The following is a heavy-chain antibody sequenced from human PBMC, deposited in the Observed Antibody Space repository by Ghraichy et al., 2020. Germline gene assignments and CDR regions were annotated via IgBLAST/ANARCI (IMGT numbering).Heavy chain of an antibody. Sequence: SETLSLTCTVSGGSISFSSYYWGWIRQPPGKGLEWIGTTYSSGSTYYNPSLKSRVTISVDTSKNQFSLRLNSVTAADTAVYYCARDSRGGSSSWESTGKNFDCWGQGTLVTVSS. CDR3: ARDSRGGSSSWESTGKNFDC. CDR1: GGSISFSSYY. V-gene: IGHV4-39*07. CDR2: TYSSGST. D-gene: IGHD2-2*01. J-gene: IGHJ4*02.